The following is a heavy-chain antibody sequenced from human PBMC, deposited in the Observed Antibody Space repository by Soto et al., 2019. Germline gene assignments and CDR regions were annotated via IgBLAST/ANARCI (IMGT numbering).Heavy chain of an antibody. V-gene: IGHV3-11*01. CDR3: ASLPYYYDSSGYYSNAFDI. J-gene: IGHJ3*02. CDR1: GFTFSDYY. D-gene: IGHD3-22*01. CDR2: ISSSGSTI. Sequence: PGGSLRLSCAASGFTFSDYYMSWIRQAPGKGLEWVSYISSSGSTIYYADSVKGRFTISRDNAKNSLYLQMNSLRAEDTAVYYCASLPYYYDSSGYYSNAFDIWGQGTMVTVSS.